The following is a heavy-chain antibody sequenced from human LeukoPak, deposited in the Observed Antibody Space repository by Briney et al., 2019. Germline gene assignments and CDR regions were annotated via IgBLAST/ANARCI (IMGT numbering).Heavy chain of an antibody. CDR1: GFTFSSYG. CDR3: ARSQYYYDSSGYFVFDY. J-gene: IGHJ4*02. CDR2: ISYDGSNK. V-gene: IGHV3-30*03. Sequence: GRSLRLSCAASGFTFSSYGMHWVRQAPGKGLEWVAVISYDGSNKYYADSVKGRFTISRDNSKNTLYLQMNSLRAEDTAVYYCARSQYYYDSSGYFVFDYWGQGTLVTVSS. D-gene: IGHD3-22*01.